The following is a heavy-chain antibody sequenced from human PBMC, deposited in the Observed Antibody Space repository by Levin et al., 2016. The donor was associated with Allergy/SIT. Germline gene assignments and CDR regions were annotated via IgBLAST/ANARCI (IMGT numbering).Heavy chain of an antibody. CDR1: GGSFSGYY. CDR2: INHSGST. CDR3: ARQVELGAPPLVDV. J-gene: IGHJ6*02. D-gene: IGHD1-7*01. V-gene: IGHV4-34*01. Sequence: SETLSLTCAVYGGSFSGYYWSWIRQPPGKGLEWIGEINHSGSTNYNPSLKSRVTISVDTSKNQFSLKLSSVTAADTAVYYCARQVELGAPPLVDVWGQGTTVTVSS.